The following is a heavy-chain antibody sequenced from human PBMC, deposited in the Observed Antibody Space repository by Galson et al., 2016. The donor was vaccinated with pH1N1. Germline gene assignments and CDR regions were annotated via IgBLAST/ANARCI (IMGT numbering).Heavy chain of an antibody. CDR2: IRSKAYGGTT. J-gene: IGHJ4*02. CDR3: TSLNLLLSPSESFDY. D-gene: IGHD1-14*01. V-gene: IGHV3-49*03. CDR1: GFTFGDYA. Sequence: SLRLSCAASGFTFGDYAMSWFRQAPGKGLEWVGFIRSKAYGGTTQYAASVRGRFTISRDDSKSIAYLQMNSLKTEDTAVYYCTSLNLLLSPSESFDYWGQGTLVTVSS.